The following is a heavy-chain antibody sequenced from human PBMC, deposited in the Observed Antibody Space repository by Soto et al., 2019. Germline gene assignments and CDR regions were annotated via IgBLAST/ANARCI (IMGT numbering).Heavy chain of an antibody. CDR3: AKCPGYDFWSWFDY. J-gene: IGHJ4*02. D-gene: IGHD3-3*01. Sequence: QVQLVESGGGVVQPGRSLRLSCAASGFTLSGHGMHWVRQAPGKGLEWVAVISYDGVNKFYADSVKGRFTISRDNSKDTLDLQMNSLRTEDTAVYYCAKCPGYDFWSWFDYWGQGIVVTVSS. CDR1: GFTLSGHG. CDR2: ISYDGVNK. V-gene: IGHV3-30*18.